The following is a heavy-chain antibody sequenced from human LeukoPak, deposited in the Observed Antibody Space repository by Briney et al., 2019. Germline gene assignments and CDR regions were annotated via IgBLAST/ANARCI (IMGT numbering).Heavy chain of an antibody. CDR3: AHSGTVTTPHDAFDI. Sequence: SGPTLGNPTQTLTLSCTFSGFSLVTRAVGVGLIRQPPGKALEWLALIYWNDDKRFSPSLRSWLTITKVTPKNQVVLTMTNVDPVDTATYSCAHSGTVTTPHDAFDIGGQATMVTVYS. J-gene: IGHJ3*02. CDR1: GFSLVTRAVG. D-gene: IGHD4-17*01. CDR2: IYWNDDK. V-gene: IGHV2-5*01.